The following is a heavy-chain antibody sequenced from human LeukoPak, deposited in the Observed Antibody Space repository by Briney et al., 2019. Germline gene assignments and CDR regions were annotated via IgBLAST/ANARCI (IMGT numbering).Heavy chain of an antibody. J-gene: IGHJ3*02. CDR3: ARDLDPERGYSYGSHAFDI. D-gene: IGHD5-18*01. CDR2: IIPIFGTA. CDR1: GGAFSSYA. V-gene: IGHV1-69*05. Sequence: GASVKVSCKASGGAFSSYAISWVRQAPGQGLEWMGGIIPIFGTANYAQKFQGRVTITTDESTSTAYMELSSLRSEDTAVYYCARDLDPERGYSYGSHAFDIWGQGTMVTVSS.